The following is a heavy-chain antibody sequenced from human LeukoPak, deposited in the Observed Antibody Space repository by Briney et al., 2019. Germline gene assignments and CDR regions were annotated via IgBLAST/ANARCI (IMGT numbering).Heavy chain of an antibody. Sequence: PGGSLRLSCAASGFTFSSYTLNWVRQAPGKGLEWVSSISSSSGYIYYVDSVKGRFTISRDNAKNSLYLQMNSLRGEDTAVYYCARDRGGDYENYYYGMDVWGQGTTVTVSS. CDR2: ISSSSGYI. CDR3: ARDRGGDYENYYYGMDV. CDR1: GFTFSSYT. D-gene: IGHD4-17*01. J-gene: IGHJ6*02. V-gene: IGHV3-21*01.